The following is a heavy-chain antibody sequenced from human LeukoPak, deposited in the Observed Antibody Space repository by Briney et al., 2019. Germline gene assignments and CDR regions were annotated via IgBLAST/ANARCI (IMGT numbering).Heavy chain of an antibody. D-gene: IGHD6-19*01. CDR2: ISSSSNYI. V-gene: IGHV3-21*01. Sequence: PGGSLRLSCAASGFTFSSYSMNWVRQAPGKGLEWVSSISSSSNYIYYADSVKGRFTISRDNAKNSLCLQMSNLRAEDTAVYYCAKASGWYGGHFGYWGQGTLVTVSS. J-gene: IGHJ4*02. CDR1: GFTFSSYS. CDR3: AKASGWYGGHFGY.